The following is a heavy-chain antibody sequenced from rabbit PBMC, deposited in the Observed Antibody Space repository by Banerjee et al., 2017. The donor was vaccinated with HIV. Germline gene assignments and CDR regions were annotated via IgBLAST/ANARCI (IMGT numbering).Heavy chain of an antibody. CDR1: GFSFSSSG. J-gene: IGHJ2*01. Sequence: QQQLEESGGGLVKPGGTLTLTCKASGFSFSSSGISWVRQAPGKGLEWIGCIYADSGGSTYYASWAKGRFTISKTSSTTVTLQMTSLTAADTATYFCARGYNYDDSGNWDGFDPWGQGTLV. V-gene: IGHV1S45*01. D-gene: IGHD2-1*01. CDR3: ARGYNYDDSGNWDGFDP. CDR2: IYADSGGST.